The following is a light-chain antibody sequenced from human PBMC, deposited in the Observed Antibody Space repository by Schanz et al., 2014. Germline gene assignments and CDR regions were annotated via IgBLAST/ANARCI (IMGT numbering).Light chain of an antibody. CDR3: AAWDDSLSGSYV. Sequence: QSALTQPPSASGSPGQSVTISCTGTSSDVGGYSFVSWYQQHPGKAPKLIIYDVSVRPSGVPDRFSGSKSVNTASLTISGLQAEDEADYYCAAWDDSLSGSYVFGTGTKLTVL. J-gene: IGLJ1*01. V-gene: IGLV2-8*01. CDR2: DVS. CDR1: SSDVGGYSF.